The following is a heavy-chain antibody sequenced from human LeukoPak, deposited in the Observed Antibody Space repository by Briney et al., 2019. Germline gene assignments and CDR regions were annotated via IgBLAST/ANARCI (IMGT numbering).Heavy chain of an antibody. CDR3: VRMAGAGYYFYMDV. Sequence: ASVKVSCKVSGYTLTELSMHWVRQAPGKGLEWMGGFDPEDGETIYAQKFQGRVTMTEDTSTDTAYMELSTLRSEDTALYYCVRMAGAGYYFYMDVWGKGTTVTVSS. CDR2: FDPEDGET. V-gene: IGHV1-24*01. CDR1: GYTLTELS. J-gene: IGHJ6*03. D-gene: IGHD2/OR15-2a*01.